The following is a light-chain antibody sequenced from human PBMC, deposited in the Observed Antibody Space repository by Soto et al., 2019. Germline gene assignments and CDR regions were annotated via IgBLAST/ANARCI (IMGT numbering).Light chain of an antibody. CDR2: DAS. V-gene: IGKV3-20*01. CDR3: QQYGGSSFS. J-gene: IGKJ2*03. CDR1: QSVSSSH. Sequence: EIVLTQSPGTLSLSPGERATLSCRASQSVSSSHLAWYQQKPGQAPRLLMYDASSRATGIPDRFSGSGSGTDFTLTISRLEPEDFAVYYSQQYGGSSFSFGPGTNLEIK.